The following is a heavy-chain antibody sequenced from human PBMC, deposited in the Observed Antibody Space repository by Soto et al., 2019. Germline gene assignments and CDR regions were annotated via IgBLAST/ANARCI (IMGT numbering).Heavy chain of an antibody. CDR2: IYYSENT. V-gene: IGHV4-61*08. D-gene: IGHD6-13*01. CDR3: ARALSSAAGLYFDF. Sequence: SETLSLTCTVSGGSISSGDYYWSWIRQPPGKGLEWIAYIYYSENTNYNPSLKSRVTMSIDTSKNQFSLKLSSLTAADTAVYYCARALSSAAGLYFDFWGQGTRVTVSS. CDR1: GGSISSGDYY. J-gene: IGHJ4*02.